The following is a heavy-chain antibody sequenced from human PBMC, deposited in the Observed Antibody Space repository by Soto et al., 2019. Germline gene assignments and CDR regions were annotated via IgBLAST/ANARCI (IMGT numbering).Heavy chain of an antibody. J-gene: IGHJ5*02. CDR2: IYYSGST. Sequence: SETLSLTGTVSGGSISSGGYYWSWIRQHPGKGLEWIGYIYYSGSTYYNPSLKSRVTISVDTSKNQFSLKLSSVTAADTAVYYCARDHAWFGEFNWFDPWGQGTLVTVSS. CDR1: GGSISSGGYY. V-gene: IGHV4-31*03. D-gene: IGHD3-10*01. CDR3: ARDHAWFGEFNWFDP.